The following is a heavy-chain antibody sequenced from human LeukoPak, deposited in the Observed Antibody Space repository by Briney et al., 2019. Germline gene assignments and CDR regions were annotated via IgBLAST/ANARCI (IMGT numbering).Heavy chain of an antibody. J-gene: IGHJ3*02. CDR2: ISAYNGNT. CDR1: GYTFTSYG. D-gene: IGHD3-22*01. Sequence: SVKVSCKASGYTFTSYGISWVRQAPGQGLEWVGWISAYNGNTNYAQKLQGRVTMTTDTSTSTAYMELRSLRSDDTAVYYCASAGYHDTNAFDIWGQGTMVTVSS. CDR3: ASAGYHDTNAFDI. V-gene: IGHV1-18*01.